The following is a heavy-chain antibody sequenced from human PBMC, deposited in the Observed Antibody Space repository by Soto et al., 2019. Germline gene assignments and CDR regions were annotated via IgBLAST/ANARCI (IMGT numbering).Heavy chain of an antibody. J-gene: IGHJ6*02. CDR1: GGTFSSYA. CDR2: IIPIFGTA. V-gene: IGHV1-69*06. CDR3: ARDLRRITGNVGWENYYYYYGMDV. D-gene: IGHD1-20*01. Sequence: SVKVSCKASGGTFSSYAISWVRQAPGQGLEWMGGIIPIFGTANYAQKFQGRVTITADKSTSTAYMELSSLRSEDTAVYYCARDLRRITGNVGWENYYYYYGMDVWGQGTTVTVYS.